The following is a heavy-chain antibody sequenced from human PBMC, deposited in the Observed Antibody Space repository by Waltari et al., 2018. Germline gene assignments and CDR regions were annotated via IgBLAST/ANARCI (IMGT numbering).Heavy chain of an antibody. CDR1: GFTFSSYW. Sequence: VQLVESGGGLVQPGGSLRLSCAASGFTFSSYWMSWIRQPPGKGLEWIGEINHSGSTNYNPSLKSRVTISVDTSKNQFSLKLSSVTAADTAVYYCARGRRGSGSWGQGTLVTVSS. J-gene: IGHJ4*02. V-gene: IGHV4-34*01. CDR3: ARGRRGSGS. CDR2: INHSGST. D-gene: IGHD3-10*01.